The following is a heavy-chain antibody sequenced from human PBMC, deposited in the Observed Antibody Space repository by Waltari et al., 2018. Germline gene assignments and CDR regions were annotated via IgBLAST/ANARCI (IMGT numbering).Heavy chain of an antibody. Sequence: LRLSCAASGFTFSSYAMSWVRQAPGKGLEWVSAISGSGGSTYYADSVKGRFTISRDNSKNTLYLQMNSLRAEDTAVYYCAKTKTRSSSWFDYWGQGTLVTVSS. J-gene: IGHJ4*02. D-gene: IGHD6-13*01. V-gene: IGHV3-23*01. CDR1: GFTFSSYA. CDR3: AKTKTRSSSWFDY. CDR2: ISGSGGST.